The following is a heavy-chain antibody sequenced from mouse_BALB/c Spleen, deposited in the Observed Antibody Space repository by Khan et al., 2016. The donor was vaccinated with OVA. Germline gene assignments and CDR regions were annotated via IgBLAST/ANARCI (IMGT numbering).Heavy chain of an antibody. CDR2: VSSYYGDA. CDR1: GYTFTDFT. Sequence: QVQLKQSGAELVRPGVSVKISCKGSGYTFTDFTIHWVKQSHAKSLEWIGVVSSYYGDATYNQKFKDKATMTVDKSSSTAYMELARLTSEDSAIFLCARGGGGDRFAYWGQGTLVTVSA. J-gene: IGHJ3*01. CDR3: ARGGGGDRFAY. V-gene: IGHV1S137*01.